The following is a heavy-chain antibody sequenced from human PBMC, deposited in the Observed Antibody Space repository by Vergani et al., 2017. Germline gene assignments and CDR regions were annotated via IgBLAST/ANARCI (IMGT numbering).Heavy chain of an antibody. V-gene: IGHV1-45*02. CDR1: GYTFTYRY. Sequence: QMQLVQSGAEVKKTGSSVKVSCKASGYTFTYRYLHWVRQAPGQALEWMGWITPFNGNTNYAQKFQDRVTMTADTSTNTAYMELRSLRSDDTAVYFCARVAPSNSEVTPTAFDVWGQGTMVTVSS. CDR2: ITPFNGNT. CDR3: ARVAPSNSEVTPTAFDV. J-gene: IGHJ3*01. D-gene: IGHD1-1*01.